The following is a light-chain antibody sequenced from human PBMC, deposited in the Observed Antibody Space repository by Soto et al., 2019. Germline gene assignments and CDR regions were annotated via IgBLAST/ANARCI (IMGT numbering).Light chain of an antibody. CDR1: QSVSSY. CDR3: QQFSSYPLT. J-gene: IGKJ4*01. CDR2: DAS. V-gene: IGKV3-20*01. Sequence: EIVLTQSPGTLSLSPGERATLSCRASQSVSSYLAWYQQKPGQAHRLLIYDASSRATGIPDRFSGGGSGTDFTLTISRLEPEDFAVYYCQQFSSYPLTVGGGTKVDI.